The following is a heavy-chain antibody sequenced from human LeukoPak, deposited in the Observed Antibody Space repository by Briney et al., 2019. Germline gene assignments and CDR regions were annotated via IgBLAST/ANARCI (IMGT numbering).Heavy chain of an antibody. D-gene: IGHD3-3*01. Sequence: SETLSLTCTVSGGSISSYYWSWIRQPAGKGLEWIGRIYTSGSTNYNPSLKCRVTMSVDTSKTQFSLKLSSVTAADTAVYYCARGGSIYDFWSGYYLGNWFDPWGQGTLVTVSS. CDR2: IYTSGST. CDR1: GGSISSYY. V-gene: IGHV4-4*07. J-gene: IGHJ5*02. CDR3: ARGGSIYDFWSGYYLGNWFDP.